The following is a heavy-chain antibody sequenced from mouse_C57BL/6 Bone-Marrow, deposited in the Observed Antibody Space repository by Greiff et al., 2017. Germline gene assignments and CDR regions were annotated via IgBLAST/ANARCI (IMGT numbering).Heavy chain of an antibody. CDR3: ASPRFYYGSSYYAMDY. Sequence: VQLQQPGAELVKPGASVKMSCKASGYTFTSYWITWVKQRPGQGLEWIGDIYPGSGSTNYNEKFKSKATLTVDTSSSTAYMQLSSLTSEDSAVYYCASPRFYYGSSYYAMDYWGQGTSVTVSS. CDR1: GYTFTSYW. CDR2: IYPGSGST. D-gene: IGHD1-1*01. V-gene: IGHV1-55*01. J-gene: IGHJ4*01.